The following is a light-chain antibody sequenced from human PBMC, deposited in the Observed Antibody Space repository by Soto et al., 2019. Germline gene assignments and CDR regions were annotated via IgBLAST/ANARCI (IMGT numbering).Light chain of an antibody. CDR1: QDISNY. J-gene: IGKJ4*01. CDR3: QQYDNLIALT. CDR2: DAS. Sequence: DIQMTQSPSSLSASVGDRVTITCQASQDISNYLHWYQQKPGKAPKLLIYDASNLEAGVPSRFSGSGSGTDFTFTISSLQPEDIATYYCQQYDNLIALTLGGGTKVDIK. V-gene: IGKV1-33*01.